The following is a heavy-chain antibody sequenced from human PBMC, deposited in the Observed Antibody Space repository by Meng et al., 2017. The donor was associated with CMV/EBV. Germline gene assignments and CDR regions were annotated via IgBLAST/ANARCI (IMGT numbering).Heavy chain of an antibody. J-gene: IGHJ4*02. CDR3: ARGIYFDY. Sequence: SETLSLTCAVYGGSFSGDYWSWIRQPPGKGLEWSGEINHSGSTNYNPSLKSRVTISVDTSKNQFSLKLSSVTAADTAVYYCARGIYFDYWGQGTLVTVSS. CDR2: INHSGST. V-gene: IGHV4-34*01. CDR1: GGSFSGDY.